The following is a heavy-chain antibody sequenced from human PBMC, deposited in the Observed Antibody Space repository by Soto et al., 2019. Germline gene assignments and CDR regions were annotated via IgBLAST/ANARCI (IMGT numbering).Heavy chain of an antibody. D-gene: IGHD2-21*02. CDR1: GFNVNSDY. J-gene: IGHJ4*02. Sequence: GGPFRLSCAASGFNVNSDYMNWVRQTPGKGLEWVASIYSGETTYYADSVRGRFTISSDKSKNTLYFQLSSLRIEDTAVYYCTRDGRGLGRLSLFEYWGQGVLVTVSS. CDR2: IYSGETT. V-gene: IGHV3-53*01. CDR3: TRDGRGLGRLSLFEY.